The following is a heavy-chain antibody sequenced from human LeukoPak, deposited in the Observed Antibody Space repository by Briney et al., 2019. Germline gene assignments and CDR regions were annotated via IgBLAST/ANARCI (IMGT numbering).Heavy chain of an antibody. CDR3: ARARSIASAY. CDR1: GFTFSSYW. J-gene: IGHJ4*02. D-gene: IGHD6-6*01. CDR2: INSDGSST. Sequence: GVALRLSCAASGFTFSSYWMHWVRQAPGKGLVWVSRINSDGSSTNYADSVKGRFTISRDNAKNTLYLQMNSLRAEDTAVYYCARARSIASAYWGQGTLVTVSS. V-gene: IGHV3-74*01.